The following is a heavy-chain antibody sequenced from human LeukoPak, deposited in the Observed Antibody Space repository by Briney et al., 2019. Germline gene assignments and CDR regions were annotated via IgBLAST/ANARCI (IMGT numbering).Heavy chain of an antibody. Sequence: ASVKVSCKASGYTFTSYYMHWVRQAPGQGLEWMGWISAYNGNTNYAQKLQGRVTMTTDTSTSTAYMELRSLRSDDTAVYYCARVGSLYGDYGFDYWGQGTLVTVSS. V-gene: IGHV1-18*04. CDR2: ISAYNGNT. D-gene: IGHD4-17*01. CDR3: ARVGSLYGDYGFDY. CDR1: GYTFTSYY. J-gene: IGHJ4*02.